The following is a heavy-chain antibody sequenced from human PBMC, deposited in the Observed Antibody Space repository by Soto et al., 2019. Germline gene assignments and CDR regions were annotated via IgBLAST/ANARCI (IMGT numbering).Heavy chain of an antibody. CDR2: IGTQHDT. V-gene: IGHV3-13*01. D-gene: IGHD2-8*02. J-gene: IGHJ5*02. CDR1: GFTFSAYD. CDR3: AKQASYWHGGGGWFDP. Sequence: EVQLVESGGGLVQPGGSLRLSCAASGFTFSAYDMHWVRQATGKGLEWVSAIGTQHDTYYPDSVKGRFTISRENAKNFFDFQMDSLEAGETAGYYFAKQASYWHGGGGWFDPWGQGTLVTVSS.